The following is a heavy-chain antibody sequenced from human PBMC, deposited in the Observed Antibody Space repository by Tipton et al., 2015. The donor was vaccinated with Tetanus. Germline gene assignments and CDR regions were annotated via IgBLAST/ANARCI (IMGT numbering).Heavy chain of an antibody. Sequence: TLSLTCTVSGGSISGSSYYWGWIRQPPGKGLEWIGSFFYSGSTNYNPSLKSRVTISVDTSKNQFSLKLSSVTAADTAVYYCAGVPRDYGPLYYYYGMDVWGQGTTVTVSS. D-gene: IGHD4/OR15-4a*01. V-gene: IGHV4-39*07. CDR3: AGVPRDYGPLYYYYGMDV. CDR1: GGSISGSSYY. CDR2: FFYSGST. J-gene: IGHJ6*02.